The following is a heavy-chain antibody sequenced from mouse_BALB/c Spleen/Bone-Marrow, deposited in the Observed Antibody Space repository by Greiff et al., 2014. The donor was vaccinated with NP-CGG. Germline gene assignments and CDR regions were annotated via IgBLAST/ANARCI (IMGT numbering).Heavy chain of an antibody. CDR3: ARSGYGSNKDY. Sequence: QVQLKESGAELVRPGSSVKISCKASGYAFSSYWMIWVKQRPGQGLEWIGQIYPGDGDTNYNEKFKGKATLTVDKSSSTAYMQLSSIPSEDAAVYFCARSGYGSNKDYWGQGTTLTVSS. V-gene: IGHV1-80*01. D-gene: IGHD1-1*01. CDR2: IYPGDGDT. J-gene: IGHJ2*01. CDR1: GYAFSSYW.